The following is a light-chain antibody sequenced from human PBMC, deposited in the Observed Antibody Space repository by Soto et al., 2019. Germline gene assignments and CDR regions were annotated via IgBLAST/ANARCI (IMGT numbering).Light chain of an antibody. Sequence: QSALTQPASVSGSPGQSITISCTGTSSDIGAYNYVSWYQQHPGKAPKLMIYDVSNRPAGISNRFSGSKSGNTASLTISGLQAEDEADYVCSSYTSTSVVFGGGTKVTVL. CDR3: SSYTSTSVV. CDR2: DVS. V-gene: IGLV2-14*03. J-gene: IGLJ2*01. CDR1: SSDIGAYNY.